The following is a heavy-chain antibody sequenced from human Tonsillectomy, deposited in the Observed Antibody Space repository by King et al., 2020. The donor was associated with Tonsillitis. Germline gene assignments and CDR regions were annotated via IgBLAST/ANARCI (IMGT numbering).Heavy chain of an antibody. J-gene: IGHJ4*02. D-gene: IGHD3-10*01. V-gene: IGHV3-7*03. CDR2: IKQDGSEK. Sequence: VQLVESGGGLVQPGGSLRLSCAASAFTFSSYWMSWVRQAPGKGLEWVANIKQDGSEKYYVDAVKGRFTISRDNAKNSLYLQMNSLVAEDTAVYYCARAGWWFGALLHHHLLDYWGQGTLVTVSS. CDR1: AFTFSSYW. CDR3: ARAGWWFGALLHHHLLDY.